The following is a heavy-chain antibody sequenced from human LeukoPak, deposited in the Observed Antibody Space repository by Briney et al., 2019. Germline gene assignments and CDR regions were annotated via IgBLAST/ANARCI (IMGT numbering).Heavy chain of an antibody. V-gene: IGHV4-34*01. CDR3: ARQGEGIQTDFDY. J-gene: IGHJ4*02. D-gene: IGHD5-18*01. CDR1: GGSFSGYY. CDR2: INHSGST. Sequence: SETLSLTCAVYGGSFSGYYWGWIRQPPGKGLEWIGEINHSGSTNYNPSLKSRVTISVDTSKNQFSLKLSSVTAADTAVYYCARQGEGIQTDFDYWGQGTLVTVSS.